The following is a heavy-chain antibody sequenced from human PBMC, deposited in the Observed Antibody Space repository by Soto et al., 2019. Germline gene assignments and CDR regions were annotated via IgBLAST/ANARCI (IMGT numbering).Heavy chain of an antibody. CDR1: GFTFGSYW. J-gene: IGHJ4*02. V-gene: IGHV3-74*01. CDR2: INAEGTTT. D-gene: IGHD3-10*01. Sequence: EVQLVESGGGLVQPGGSLRLSCEASGFTFGSYWMNWVRQAPGKGLAWVSRINAEGTTTFYAYSVKGRFTISRDNAKNTLYLDMHSLGAEDTAVYFCASLMIRETIDFWGQGTLVTVSP. CDR3: ASLMIRETIDF.